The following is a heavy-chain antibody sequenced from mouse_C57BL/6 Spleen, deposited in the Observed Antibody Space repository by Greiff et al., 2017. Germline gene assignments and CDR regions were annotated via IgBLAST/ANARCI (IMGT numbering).Heavy chain of an antibody. V-gene: IGHV1-61*01. D-gene: IGHD2-5*01. CDR2: IYPSDSET. Sequence: VKLQQPGAELVRPGSSVKLSCKASGYTFTSYWMDWVKQRPGQGLEWIGNIYPSDSETHYNQKFKDKATLTVDKSSSTAYMQLSSLTSEDSAVYYCAGSRSNYGDYYAMDYWGQGTSVTVSS. J-gene: IGHJ4*01. CDR3: AGSRSNYGDYYAMDY. CDR1: GYTFTSYW.